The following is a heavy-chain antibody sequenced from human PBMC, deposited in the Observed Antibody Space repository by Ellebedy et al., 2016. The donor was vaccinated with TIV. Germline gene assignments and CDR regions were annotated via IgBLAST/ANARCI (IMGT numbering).Heavy chain of an antibody. D-gene: IGHD5-24*01. CDR3: ARRLLQSRGVYYFDN. CDR2: IYPGYSDT. Sequence: GESLKISCKGSGYRFTSYWIGWVRQMPGKGLEWLGIIYPGYSDTRYSPSIQGQVTISVDTSLNTAYLQWRSLKASDTGIYSCARRLLQSRGVYYFDNWGQGTLVTVSS. CDR1: GYRFTSYW. J-gene: IGHJ4*02. V-gene: IGHV5-51*01.